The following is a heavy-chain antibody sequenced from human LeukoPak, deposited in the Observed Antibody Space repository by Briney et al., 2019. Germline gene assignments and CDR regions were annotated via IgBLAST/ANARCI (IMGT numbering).Heavy chain of an antibody. J-gene: IGHJ4*02. CDR2: VYHGGTT. CDR1: GGSISSRDYS. D-gene: IGHD6-25*01. V-gene: IGHV4-30-2*01. Sequence: SETLSLTCAVSGGSISSRDYSWNWIRQPPGKGLEWIGSVYHGGTTYYNPSLKSRVSISEDRSNNQFFLKLSSVTAAGTAMYFCARSPRGNYFDSWGEGTLVTVSS. CDR3: ARSPRGNYFDS.